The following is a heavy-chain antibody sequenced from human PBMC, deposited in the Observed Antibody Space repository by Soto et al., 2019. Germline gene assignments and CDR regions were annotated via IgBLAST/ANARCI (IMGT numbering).Heavy chain of an antibody. Sequence: PSETLSLTCTVSGASLQIGGYYWAWIRKNPGKGLEWIGYIYYTGVTYYNPPLGSRGNISVDTSKNQCSLELTSLTAADTAVYYCARDGSSTANWFDPWGQGLLVTVSS. D-gene: IGHD2-2*01. CDR1: GASLQIGGYY. J-gene: IGHJ5*02. V-gene: IGHV4-31*03. CDR2: IYYTGVT. CDR3: ARDGSSTANWFDP.